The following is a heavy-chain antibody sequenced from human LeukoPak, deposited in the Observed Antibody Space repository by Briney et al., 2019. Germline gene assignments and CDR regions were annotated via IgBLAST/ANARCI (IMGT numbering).Heavy chain of an antibody. V-gene: IGHV4-31*03. CDR2: IYYSGST. CDR1: GGSISSGGYY. CDR3: ARVGYYDILTGYYYYGMDV. D-gene: IGHD3-9*01. J-gene: IGHJ6*02. Sequence: SETLSLTCTVSGGSISSGGYYWSWIRQHPGTGLEWIGYIYYSGSTYYNPSLKSRVTISVDTSKNQFSLKLSSVTAADTAVYYCARVGYYDILTGYYYYGMDVWGQGTTVTVSS.